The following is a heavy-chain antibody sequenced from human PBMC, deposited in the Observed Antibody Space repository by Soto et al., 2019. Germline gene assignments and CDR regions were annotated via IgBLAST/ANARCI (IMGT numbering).Heavy chain of an antibody. Sequence: PVGSLRLSCAASGFTFSTYGMHWVRQAPGKGLEWVALISYDGINKYYADSVKGRFTISRDNSKNTLYLQMNSLSAEDTAVYYCAKDGALSDIMSRGLNWFDPWGQGTLVTVSS. CDR3: AKDGALSDIMSRGLNWFDP. CDR2: ISYDGINK. V-gene: IGHV3-30*18. D-gene: IGHD3-9*01. J-gene: IGHJ5*02. CDR1: GFTFSTYG.